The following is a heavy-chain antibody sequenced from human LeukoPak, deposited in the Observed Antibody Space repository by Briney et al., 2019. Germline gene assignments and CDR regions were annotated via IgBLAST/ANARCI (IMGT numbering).Heavy chain of an antibody. V-gene: IGHV3-30-3*01. D-gene: IGHD4-11*01. J-gene: IGHJ6*03. CDR3: ARGYTVTYYMDV. CDR2: ISYDGSNK. CDR1: GFTFSSYA. Sequence: GGSLRLSCAASGFTFSSYAMHWVRQAPGKGLEWVAVISYDGSNKYYADSVKGRFTISRDNSKNTLYLQMNSLRAEDTAVYYCARGYTVTYYMDVWGKGTTVTVSS.